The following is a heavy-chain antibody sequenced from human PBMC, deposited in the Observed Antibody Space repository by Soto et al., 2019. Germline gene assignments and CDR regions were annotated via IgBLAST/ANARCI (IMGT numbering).Heavy chain of an antibody. Sequence: EVQLVESGGGLVQPGGSLRLSCAASGFTVSTKYMSWVRQAPGKGLEWVSVIYSGGSTFYADSVSGRFTISRDNSKNTLNLQMNSLRAEDTAVYYCARDPWAADYWGQGTMVTVSS. CDR2: IYSGGST. CDR1: GFTVSTKY. CDR3: ARDPWAADY. J-gene: IGHJ4*02. D-gene: IGHD3-16*01. V-gene: IGHV3-66*01.